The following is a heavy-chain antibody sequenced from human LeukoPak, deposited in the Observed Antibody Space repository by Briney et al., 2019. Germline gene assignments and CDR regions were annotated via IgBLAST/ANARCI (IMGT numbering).Heavy chain of an antibody. J-gene: IGHJ5*02. D-gene: IGHD2-2*01. V-gene: IGHV3-15*01. CDR2: VRSETDGGTT. CDR3: TTLSYAAAPT. CDR1: GFTFSNAW. Sequence: KPGGSLRLSCAASGFTFSNAWMSWVRQAPGKGLEWVSRVRSETDGGTTDYAAPVQGRFTISRDDSKNTLYLQTNSLETDDTAVYHCTTLSYAAAPTWGQGTLVTVSS.